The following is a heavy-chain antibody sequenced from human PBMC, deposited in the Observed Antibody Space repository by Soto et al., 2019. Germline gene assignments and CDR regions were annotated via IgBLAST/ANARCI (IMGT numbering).Heavy chain of an antibody. CDR3: ARGGVAGTVQTYDF. J-gene: IGHJ4*01. CDR2: INSDGSSA. Sequence: PGGSLRLSCAASGFTFSNYCMHWVGQAPGKGLVWVLRINSDGSSAHYADSVKGRFTISRDNAKNTLYLQMNSLRAEDTAVYYCARGGVAGTVQTYDFWGYGTLFTVSS. V-gene: IGHV3-74*01. D-gene: IGHD6-19*01. CDR1: GFTFSNYC.